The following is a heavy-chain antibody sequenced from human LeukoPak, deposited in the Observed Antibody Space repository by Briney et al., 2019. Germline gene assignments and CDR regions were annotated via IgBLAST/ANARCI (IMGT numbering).Heavy chain of an antibody. J-gene: IGHJ5*02. V-gene: IGHV1-8*01. CDR2: MNPNSGNT. D-gene: IGHD6-25*01. CDR1: GYTFTSSD. Sequence: ASVKVSCKASGYTFTSSDINWVRQATGQGLEWMGWMNPNSGNTGYAQKFQGRVTMTRNTSISTAYMELSSLRSEDTAVYYCARNKAAMRWFDPWGQGTLVTVSS. CDR3: ARNKAAMRWFDP.